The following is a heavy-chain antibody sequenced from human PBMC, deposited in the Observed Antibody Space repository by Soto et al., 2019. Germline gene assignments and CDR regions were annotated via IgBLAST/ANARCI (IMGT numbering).Heavy chain of an antibody. CDR2: IYWDDDK. D-gene: IGHD2-2*01. V-gene: IGHV2-5*02. CDR3: ARQPPYCISTSCYHWWFDP. Sequence: GSGPTLVNPTQTLTLTCTFSGLSLSTSGVGVGWIRQPPGKALEWLALIYWDDDKRYSPSLKSRLTITKDTSKTPVVLTMTNMDPVDTATYYCARQPPYCISTSCYHWWFDPWGQGTLVTVSS. J-gene: IGHJ5*02. CDR1: GLSLSTSGVG.